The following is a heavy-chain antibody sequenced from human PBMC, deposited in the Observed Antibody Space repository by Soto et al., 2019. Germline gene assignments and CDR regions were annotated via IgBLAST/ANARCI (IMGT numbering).Heavy chain of an antibody. D-gene: IGHD2-2*01. V-gene: IGHV4-34*01. CDR1: GGSFSGYY. CDR2: VNHSGTT. Sequence: QVQLQQWGAGLLKPSETLSLTCAVYGGSFSGYYWTWIRQSPEKGLEWIGEVNHSGTTYYKPSLKTRVTISVHTPKIQFSLTMSSVTAADTAVYYCARGIGYCSRINCYSSRRLRFDSWGQGTLVTVSS. CDR3: ARGIGYCSRINCYSSRRLRFDS. J-gene: IGHJ4*02.